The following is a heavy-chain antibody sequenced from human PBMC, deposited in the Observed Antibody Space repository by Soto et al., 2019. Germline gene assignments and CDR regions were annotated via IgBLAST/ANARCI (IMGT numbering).Heavy chain of an antibody. V-gene: IGHV4-61*01. J-gene: IGHJ4*02. Sequence: SETLSITCTVSGGSVSSGSYYWSWIRQPPGKGLEWIGYIYYSGSTNYNPSLKSRVTISIDTSKNQFSLKLSSVTAADTAVYYCARALGYYDSSGYGYWGQGTLVTVSS. CDR2: IYYSGST. CDR3: ARALGYYDSSGYGY. D-gene: IGHD3-22*01. CDR1: GGSVSSGSYY.